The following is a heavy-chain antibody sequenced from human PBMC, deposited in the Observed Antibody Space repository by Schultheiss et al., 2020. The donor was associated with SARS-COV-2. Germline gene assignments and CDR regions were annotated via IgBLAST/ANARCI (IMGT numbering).Heavy chain of an antibody. CDR3: AGFTLGYCSSTSCQPARYYYGMDV. Sequence: LRLSCTVSGGSISSGDYYWSWIRQPPGKGLEWIGYIYYSGSTYYNPSLKSRVTISVDTSKNQFSLKLSSVTAADTAVYYCAGFTLGYCSSTSCQPARYYYGMDVWGQGTTVTVSS. D-gene: IGHD2-2*01. CDR2: IYYSGST. CDR1: GGSISSGDYY. V-gene: IGHV4-30-4*01. J-gene: IGHJ6*02.